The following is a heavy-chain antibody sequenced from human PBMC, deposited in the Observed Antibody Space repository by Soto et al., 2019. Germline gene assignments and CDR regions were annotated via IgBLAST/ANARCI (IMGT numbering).Heavy chain of an antibody. D-gene: IGHD5-12*01. Sequence: MQLVQSGGGLVKPGGSLTLSCKASGFTFSDYYMIWVRQTPGKGLEWVSGLYGSGRGIHYAESVKGRFTISRDNSAYAVYLQMNNLRVEDSAIYYCAKDAVSRDGVWLAHVWGQGTVVTVSS. CDR2: LYGSGRGI. CDR3: AKDAVSRDGVWLAHV. J-gene: IGHJ4*02. V-gene: IGHV3-23*04. CDR1: GFTFSDYY.